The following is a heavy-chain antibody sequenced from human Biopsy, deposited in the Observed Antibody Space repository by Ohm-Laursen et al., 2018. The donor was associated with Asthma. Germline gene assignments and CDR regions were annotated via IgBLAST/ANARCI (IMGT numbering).Heavy chain of an antibody. CDR1: RFTYE. J-gene: IGHJ4*02. V-gene: IGHV3-30*18. Sequence: SLRLSCTASRFTYEMHWVRQAPGKGLEWVAVISFDGSNEDYADSVKGRFTISRDNSKNTLFLEMNSLRPEDTAVYYCAKELFPGWELRRGPDSWGQGTLVTVSS. D-gene: IGHD1-26*01. CDR3: AKELFPGWELRRGPDS. CDR2: ISFDGSNE.